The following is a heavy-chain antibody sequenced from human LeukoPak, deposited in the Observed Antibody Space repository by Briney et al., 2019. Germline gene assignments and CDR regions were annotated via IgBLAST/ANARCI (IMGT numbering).Heavy chain of an antibody. CDR3: ARWAAPRESGGDFWSGPFDY. Sequence: GASVKVSCKNSGGTFSRHAFSWVRQAPGQGPEWMGGITPMFGTPKNAQKFQGRVTLSADESATTVYMELTNLRLEDTAVYHCARWAAPRESGGDFWSGPFDYWGQGTLVTVSS. J-gene: IGHJ4*02. D-gene: IGHD3-3*01. V-gene: IGHV1-69*13. CDR1: GGTFSRHA. CDR2: ITPMFGTP.